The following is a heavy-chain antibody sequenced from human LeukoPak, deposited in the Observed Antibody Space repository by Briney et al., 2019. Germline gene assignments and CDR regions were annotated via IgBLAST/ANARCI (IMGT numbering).Heavy chain of an antibody. CDR1: GFTFSSYG. Sequence: GGSLRLSCAAPGFTFSSYGMHWVRQAPGRGLEWVAVIWYDGSNKYYADSVKGRFTISRDNSKNTLYLQMNSLRAEDTAVYYCAKVEDGYNYIDYWGQGTLVTVSS. CDR2: IWYDGSNK. D-gene: IGHD5-24*01. CDR3: AKVEDGYNYIDY. J-gene: IGHJ4*02. V-gene: IGHV3-33*06.